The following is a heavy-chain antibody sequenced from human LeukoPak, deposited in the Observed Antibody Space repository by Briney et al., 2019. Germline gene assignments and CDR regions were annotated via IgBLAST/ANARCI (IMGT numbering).Heavy chain of an antibody. V-gene: IGHV5-51*01. Sequence: GESLKISCKGSGYSFTSSWIGWVRQMPGRGLEWMGIIYPGDSDTRFSPSFQGQVTFSADKSTSTAYLQWSSLKASDAAIYYCARHSPGTAMTDYWGQGTLVTVSS. J-gene: IGHJ4*02. CDR3: ARHSPGTAMTDY. D-gene: IGHD1-1*01. CDR1: GYSFTSSW. CDR2: IYPGDSDT.